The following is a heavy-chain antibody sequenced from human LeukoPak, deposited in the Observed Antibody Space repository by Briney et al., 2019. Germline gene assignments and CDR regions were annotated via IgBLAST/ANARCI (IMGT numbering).Heavy chain of an antibody. CDR3: ARDLYYGDYVYGY. V-gene: IGHV3-66*02. D-gene: IGHD4-17*01. Sequence: GGALRLSCAASGFTVSSNYMSWVRQAPGKGLEWVSVIYSGGSTYYADSVKGRFTISRDNSKNTLYLQMNSLRAEDTAVYYCARDLYYGDYVYGYWGEGTLVTVSS. J-gene: IGHJ4*02. CDR1: GFTVSSNY. CDR2: IYSGGST.